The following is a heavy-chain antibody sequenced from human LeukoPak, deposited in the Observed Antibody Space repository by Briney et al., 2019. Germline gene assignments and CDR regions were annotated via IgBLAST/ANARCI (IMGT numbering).Heavy chain of an antibody. Sequence: ASVKVSCKASGYTFTDYYMSWVRQAPGQGLEWMGWIHPNSGGTKYAQKFQGRVTMTRDTSISTAYMELSGLTSDDTAVYYCGRKSANRKTSEFDYWGQGTLVTVSS. J-gene: IGHJ4*02. CDR1: GYTFTDYY. D-gene: IGHD1-14*01. CDR3: GRKSANRKTSEFDY. V-gene: IGHV1-2*02. CDR2: IHPNSGGT.